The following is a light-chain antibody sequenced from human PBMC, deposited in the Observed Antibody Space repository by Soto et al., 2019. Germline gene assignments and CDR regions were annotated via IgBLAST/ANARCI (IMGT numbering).Light chain of an antibody. V-gene: IGKV4-1*01. CDR3: QPYSSDTPT. J-gene: IGKJ4*01. CDR2: WAS. Sequence: DIVLTQSPDSLAVSLGERATINCKSSQSVVNSSNNKKYLTWYQQKPGQPPKVLIYWASTRESGVPDRFSGSGSGTDFTLTISSLQAEDVEVYYCQPYSSDTPTLGGGTKADIK. CDR1: QSVVNSSNNKKY.